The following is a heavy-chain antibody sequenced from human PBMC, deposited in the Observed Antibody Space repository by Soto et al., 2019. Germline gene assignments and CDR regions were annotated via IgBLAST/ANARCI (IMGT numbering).Heavy chain of an antibody. V-gene: IGHV3-30*18. CDR1: GFTFSSYG. CDR2: ISYDGSNK. Sequence: GGSLRLSCAASGFTFSSYGMHWVRQAPGKGLEWVAVISYDGSNKYYADSVKGRFTISRDNSKNTLYLQMNSLGAEDTAVYYCAKDSTGDYYGSGSFVFDPWGQGTLVTVSS. CDR3: AKDSTGDYYGSGSFVFDP. J-gene: IGHJ5*02. D-gene: IGHD3-10*01.